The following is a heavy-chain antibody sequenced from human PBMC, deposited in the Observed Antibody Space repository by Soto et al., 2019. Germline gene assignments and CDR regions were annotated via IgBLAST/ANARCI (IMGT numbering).Heavy chain of an antibody. Sequence: QVQLQQWCAGLLKPSETLSLTCAVYGGSFSGYYWSWIRQPPGKGLEWIGEINHSGSTNYNPSLKSRVTISVDTSTHQFSLKVSSVTAADTAVYYCARGTPVATVDYWGQGTLVTVSS. CDR1: GGSFSGYY. CDR2: INHSGST. D-gene: IGHD5-12*01. CDR3: ARGTPVATVDY. V-gene: IGHV4-34*01. J-gene: IGHJ4*02.